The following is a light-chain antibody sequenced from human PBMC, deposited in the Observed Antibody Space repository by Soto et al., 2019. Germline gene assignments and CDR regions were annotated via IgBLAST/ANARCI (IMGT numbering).Light chain of an antibody. CDR2: DAS. CDR1: QSVNSY. V-gene: IGKV3-11*01. J-gene: IGKJ4*01. Sequence: EIVLTQSPATLSLSPGERATLSCRASQSVNSYLAWYQQKPGQAPGLLIYDASNRATGIPARFSGSGSGTDFSLTISSLEPEDLAVYYCQQRSKWPLTFGGGTKVEIK. CDR3: QQRSKWPLT.